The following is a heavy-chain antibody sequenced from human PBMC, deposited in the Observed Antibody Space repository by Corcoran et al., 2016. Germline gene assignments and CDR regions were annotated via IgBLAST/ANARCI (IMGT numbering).Heavy chain of an antibody. V-gene: IGHV3-23*01. J-gene: IGHJ4*02. CDR3: AKDGGYCSSTTCDLGGHYFDY. Sequence: EVQLLESGGGLVQPGGSLRLSCVASGFSFSNYAMSWVRQAPGKGLEWASGISNNGGHTYYADSVKGRFTIARDNSKNTLYLQLNSLSADDTAIYYCAKDGGYCSSTTCDLGGHYFDYWGQGTLVTVSS. CDR2: ISNNGGHT. D-gene: IGHD2-2*01. CDR1: GFSFSNYA.